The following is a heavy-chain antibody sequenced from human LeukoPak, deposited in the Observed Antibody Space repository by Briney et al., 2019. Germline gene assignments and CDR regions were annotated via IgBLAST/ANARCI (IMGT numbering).Heavy chain of an antibody. CDR2: INHSGST. Sequence: SETLSLTCAVYGGSFSGYYWSWIRQPPGKGLEWIGEINHSGSTNYNPSLRSRVTISVDTSKNQFSLKLSSVTAADTAVYYCARYSSGYYYVDYWGQGTLVTVSS. D-gene: IGHD3-22*01. CDR3: ARYSSGYYYVDY. V-gene: IGHV4-34*01. CDR1: GGSFSGYY. J-gene: IGHJ4*02.